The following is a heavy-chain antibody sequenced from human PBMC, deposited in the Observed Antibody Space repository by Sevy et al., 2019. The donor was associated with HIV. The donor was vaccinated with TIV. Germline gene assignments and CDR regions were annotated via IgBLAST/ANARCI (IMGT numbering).Heavy chain of an antibody. Sequence: GGSLRLSWAISGFTVKDKYIIWVRQAPGKGLEWVSVIFSSGSTDYADSAKGRFTISRDNSKNTVDLQMNSVRAEDTAVYYCVNLFLSYSSGGSYFDYWGQGTLVTVSS. D-gene: IGHD6-19*01. CDR2: IFSSGST. V-gene: IGHV3-66*02. J-gene: IGHJ4*02. CDR1: GFTVKDKY. CDR3: VNLFLSYSSGGSYFDY.